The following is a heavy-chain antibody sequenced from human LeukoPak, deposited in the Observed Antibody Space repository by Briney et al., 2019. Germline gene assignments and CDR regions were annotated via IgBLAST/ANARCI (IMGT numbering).Heavy chain of an antibody. J-gene: IGHJ6*03. CDR3: ARTSRVRVPKLAGYYYYMDV. CDR1: GGSMSSSTHF. CDR2: VYYSGSI. D-gene: IGHD2-2*01. Sequence: SETLSLTCTVSGGSMSSSTHFWGWVRRPPGKGLEWIGYVYYSGSINYNPSLKSRVTISVDTSKNQFSLKLSSVTAADTAVYYCARTSRVRVPKLAGYYYYMDVWGKGPTVTVSS. V-gene: IGHV4-61*05.